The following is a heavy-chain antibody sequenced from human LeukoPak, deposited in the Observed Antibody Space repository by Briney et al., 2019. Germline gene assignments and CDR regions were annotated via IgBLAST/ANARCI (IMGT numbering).Heavy chain of an antibody. CDR3: ARAPRDGSSWYYYYYMDV. Sequence: SQTLSLTCTVSGGSISSGDYYWSWIRQPPGKGLEWIGYIYYSGSTYYNPPLKSRVTISVDTSKNQFSLKLSSATAADTAVYYCARAPRDGSSWYYYYYMDVWGKGTTVTVSS. CDR1: GGSISSGDYY. V-gene: IGHV4-30-4*08. D-gene: IGHD6-13*01. CDR2: IYYSGST. J-gene: IGHJ6*03.